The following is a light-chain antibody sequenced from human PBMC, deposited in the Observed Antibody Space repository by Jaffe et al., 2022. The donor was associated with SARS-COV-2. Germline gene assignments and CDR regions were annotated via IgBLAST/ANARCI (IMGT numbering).Light chain of an antibody. V-gene: IGKV3-15*01. Sequence: EIVMTQSPGTLSVSPGERATLSCRASQSVSNNFAWYQQRPGQAPRLLIYDASTRAPGIPARFSGSGSGTEFTLTISSLQSEDFGVYYCQQYNSWPPITFGQGTRLEIK. CDR2: DAS. J-gene: IGKJ5*01. CDR3: QQYNSWPPIT. CDR1: QSVSNN.